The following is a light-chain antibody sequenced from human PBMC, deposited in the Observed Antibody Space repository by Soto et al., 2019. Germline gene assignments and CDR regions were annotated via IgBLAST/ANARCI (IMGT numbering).Light chain of an antibody. CDR1: QSVGSD. J-gene: IGKJ5*01. Sequence: ETVMTQSPATLSVSPGERVTLSCRASQSVGSDLAWYQQKPGQAPRLVIYGASTRATGIPARFSGGGSGTEFTLTISSLQSEDFAVYYCQQYNDWPPLTFGQGTRLEMK. CDR2: GAS. CDR3: QQYNDWPPLT. V-gene: IGKV3-15*01.